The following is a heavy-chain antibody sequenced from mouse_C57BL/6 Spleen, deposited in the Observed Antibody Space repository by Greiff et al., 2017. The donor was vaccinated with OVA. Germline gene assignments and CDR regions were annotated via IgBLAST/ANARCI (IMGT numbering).Heavy chain of an antibody. Sequence: QVQLQQSGAELARPGASVKLPCKASGYTFTSYGISWVKQRTGQGLEWIGEIYPRSGNTYYNEKFKGKATLTADKSSSTAYMELRSLTSEDSAVYFCHYYGSSYVGDYWGQGTTLTVSS. CDR1: GYTFTSYG. V-gene: IGHV1-81*01. CDR2: IYPRSGNT. CDR3: HYYGSSYVGDY. J-gene: IGHJ2*01. D-gene: IGHD1-1*01.